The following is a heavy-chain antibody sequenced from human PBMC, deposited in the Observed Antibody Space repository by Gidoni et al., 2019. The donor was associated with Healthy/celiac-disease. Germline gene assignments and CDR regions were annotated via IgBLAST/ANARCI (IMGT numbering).Heavy chain of an antibody. Sequence: QLQLQESGSGLVKPSPTLSPTCAVPGGSISRGGYSWSWIRQPPGKGLEWIGYIYHSGSTYYNPSLKSRVTISVDRSKNQFSLKLSSVTAADTAVYYCARAFIRAFGFDYWGQGTLVTVSS. CDR1: GGSISRGGYS. J-gene: IGHJ4*02. V-gene: IGHV4-30-2*01. D-gene: IGHD3-10*01. CDR3: ARAFIRAFGFDY. CDR2: IYHSGST.